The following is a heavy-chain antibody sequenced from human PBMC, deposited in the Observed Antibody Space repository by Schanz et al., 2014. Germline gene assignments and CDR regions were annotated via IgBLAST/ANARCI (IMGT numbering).Heavy chain of an antibody. CDR1: GFTFNSYA. J-gene: IGHJ6*04. Sequence: DVQLLESGGGLVQPGGSLRLSCAASGFTFNSYAMTWVRQAPGKGLEWVSSISHSGGSKYYADSVKGRFTISRDNSENTLYLQMNSLSADDTAVFNCAKGMGYCSGGACYSYYYYGLDAWGKGTTVTVSP. V-gene: IGHV3-23*01. D-gene: IGHD2-15*01. CDR3: AKGMGYCSGGACYSYYYYGLDA. CDR2: ISHSGGSK.